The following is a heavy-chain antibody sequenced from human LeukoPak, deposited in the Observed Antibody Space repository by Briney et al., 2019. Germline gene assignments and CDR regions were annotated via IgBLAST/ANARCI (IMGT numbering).Heavy chain of an antibody. D-gene: IGHD6-13*01. J-gene: IGHJ4*02. CDR3: ATTSEYSSSWYAETGFDY. V-gene: IGHV3-30*19. Sequence: GGSLRLSCAASGFAFRGYGMHWVRQAPGKGLEWVARISYDGSIKYYADSVKGRFTISRDNSKNTLYLQMNSLRAEDTAVYYCATTSEYSSSWYAETGFDYWGQGTLATVSS. CDR2: ISYDGSIK. CDR1: GFAFRGYG.